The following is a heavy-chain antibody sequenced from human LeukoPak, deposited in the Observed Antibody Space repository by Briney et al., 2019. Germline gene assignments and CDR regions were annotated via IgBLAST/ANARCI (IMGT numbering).Heavy chain of an antibody. CDR3: ARGLGYYDSSGYIWYFDL. Sequence: GGSLRLSCAASGFTFSSYDMHWVRQATGKGXXXXXXXXTAGDTYYPGSVKGRFTISRENAKNSLYLQMNSLRAGDTAVYYCARGLGYYDSSGYIWYFDLWGRGTLVTVSS. J-gene: IGHJ2*01. V-gene: IGHV3-13*01. CDR1: GFTFSSYD. CDR2: XXTAGDT. D-gene: IGHD3-22*01.